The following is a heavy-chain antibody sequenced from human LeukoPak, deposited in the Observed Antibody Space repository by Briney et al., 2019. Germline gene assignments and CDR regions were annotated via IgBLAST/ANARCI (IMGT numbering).Heavy chain of an antibody. CDR3: ARGLRYFDWLPFT. D-gene: IGHD3-9*01. J-gene: IGHJ4*02. Sequence: PSETLSLTCAVYGGSFSGCYWSWIRQPPGKGLEWIGEINHSGSTNYNPSLKSRVTISVDTSKNQFSLKLSSVTAADTAVYYCARGLRYFDWLPFTWGQGTLVTVSS. V-gene: IGHV4-34*01. CDR1: GGSFSGCY. CDR2: INHSGST.